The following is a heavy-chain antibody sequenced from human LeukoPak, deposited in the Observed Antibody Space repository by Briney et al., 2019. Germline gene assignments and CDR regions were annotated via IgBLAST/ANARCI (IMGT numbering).Heavy chain of an antibody. V-gene: IGHV1-2*02. CDR2: INPNSGGT. J-gene: IGHJ6*02. Sequence: ASVKVSCKASGYTFTGYYMHWVRQAPGQGLEWKGWINPNSGGTNYAQKFQGRVTMTRDTSISTAYMELSRLRSDDTAVYYCARDSEYDILTGRVVPSGMDVWGQGTTVTVSS. CDR3: ARDSEYDILTGRVVPSGMDV. D-gene: IGHD3-9*01. CDR1: GYTFTGYY.